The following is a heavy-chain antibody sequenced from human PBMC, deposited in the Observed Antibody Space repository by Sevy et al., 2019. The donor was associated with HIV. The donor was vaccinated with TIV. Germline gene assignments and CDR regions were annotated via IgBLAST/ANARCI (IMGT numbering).Heavy chain of an antibody. CDR3: ARDRRNDYKGPVHYLDV. CDR1: GGSITSGFYS. V-gene: IGHV4-61*09. Sequence: SDTLSLTCSVSGGSITSGFYSWTWIRQPAGKGLEWIGHLYTSGSTNYNSSLKSRVTISVDTSKNQFSLKLNSVTAADTAVYYCARDRRNDYKGPVHYLDVWGKGTTVTVSS. D-gene: IGHD4-4*01. CDR2: LYTSGST. J-gene: IGHJ6*03.